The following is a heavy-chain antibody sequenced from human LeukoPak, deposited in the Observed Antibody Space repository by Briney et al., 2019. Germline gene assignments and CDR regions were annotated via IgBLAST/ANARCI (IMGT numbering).Heavy chain of an antibody. J-gene: IGHJ3*02. D-gene: IGHD2-15*01. CDR3: ARDDIVVADAFDI. CDR1: GGSISSYY. CDR2: IYHTGNI. Sequence: PSETLSLTCTVSGGSISSYYWSWIRQPPGKGLEWIGYIYHTGNINYSPSLKSRVTISVDTSKNQFSLKLSSVTAADTAVYYCARDDIVVADAFDIWGQGTMVTVSS. V-gene: IGHV4-59*01.